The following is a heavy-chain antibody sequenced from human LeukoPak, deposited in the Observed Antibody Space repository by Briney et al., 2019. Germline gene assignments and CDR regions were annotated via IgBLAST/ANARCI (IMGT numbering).Heavy chain of an antibody. CDR2: ISDDGSGT. CDR3: ARVARWFDP. J-gene: IGHJ5*02. Sequence: PGGSLRLSCAASGFTFSSYWMHWVRQAPWKGLVWVSRISDDGSGTTYADSVKGRFTISRDNAKNTLYLQMNSLRDEDTAVYYCARVARWFDPWGQGTLVTVSS. V-gene: IGHV3-74*01. CDR1: GFTFSSYW.